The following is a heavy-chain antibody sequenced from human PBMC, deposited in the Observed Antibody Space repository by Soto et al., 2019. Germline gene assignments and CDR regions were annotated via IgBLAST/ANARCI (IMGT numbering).Heavy chain of an antibody. CDR3: ARTMYYYDSSGYYLNGFDY. V-gene: IGHV5-51*01. CDR1: GYSFTSYW. D-gene: IGHD3-22*01. CDR2: IYPGDSDT. J-gene: IGHJ4*02. Sequence: GESLKISCKGSGYSFTSYWIGWVRQMPGKGLEWMGIIYPGDSDTRYSPSFQGQVTISADKSISTAYLQWSSLKASDTAMYYCARTMYYYDSSGYYLNGFDYWGQGTLVTVS.